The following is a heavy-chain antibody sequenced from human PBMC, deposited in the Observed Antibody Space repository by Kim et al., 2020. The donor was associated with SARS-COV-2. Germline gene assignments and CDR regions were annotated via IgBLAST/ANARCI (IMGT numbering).Heavy chain of an antibody. CDR3: ARDMNPTGYDY. J-gene: IGHJ4*02. CDR1: GYTFKTSP. CDR2: VNAANDQT. Sequence: ASVKVSCKASGYTFKTSPIHWLRQAPGQRLEWMGWVNAANDQTMYSQKFQGRVTISRDTSANTAYMELNSLTTEDTAFYYCARDMNPTGYDYWGQGTLVTVSS. D-gene: IGHD4-4*01. V-gene: IGHV1-3*01.